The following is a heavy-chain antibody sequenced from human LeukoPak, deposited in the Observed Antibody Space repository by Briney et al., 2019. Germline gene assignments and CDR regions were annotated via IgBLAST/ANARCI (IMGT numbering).Heavy chain of an antibody. Sequence: GGSLRLSCAASGFTFSSYDMHWVRQAIGKGLEWVSAIGTAGDTYYPGSVKGRFTISRENAKNSLYLQMNSLRAGDTAVYYCARGGPRGYSGYDEKEFDYWGQGTLVTVSS. V-gene: IGHV3-13*01. D-gene: IGHD5-12*01. CDR1: GFTFSSYD. CDR2: IGTAGDT. J-gene: IGHJ4*02. CDR3: ARGGPRGYSGYDEKEFDY.